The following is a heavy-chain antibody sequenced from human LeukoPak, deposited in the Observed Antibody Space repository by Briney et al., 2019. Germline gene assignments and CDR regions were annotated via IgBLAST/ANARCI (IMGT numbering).Heavy chain of an antibody. D-gene: IGHD3-16*01. V-gene: IGHV1-2*02. Sequence: GASVKVSCKASGYTFTGYYMHWVRQAPGQGLEWMGWINPNSGGTNYAQKFQGRVTMTRDTSISTAYMELSRLRSDDTAVYYCAKYYDYVWGSYNPAGAFDIWGQGTMVTVSS. J-gene: IGHJ3*02. CDR2: INPNSGGT. CDR3: AKYYDYVWGSYNPAGAFDI. CDR1: GYTFTGYY.